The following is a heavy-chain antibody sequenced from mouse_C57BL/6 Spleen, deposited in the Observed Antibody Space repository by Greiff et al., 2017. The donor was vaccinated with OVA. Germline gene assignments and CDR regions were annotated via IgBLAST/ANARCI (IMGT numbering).Heavy chain of an antibody. D-gene: IGHD2-4*01. CDR1: GYTFTSYD. CDR2: IYPRDGST. J-gene: IGHJ4*01. V-gene: IGHV1-85*01. CDR3: AIYDYDEGYAMDY. Sequence: QVQLQQSGPELVKPGASVKLSCKASGYTFTSYDINWVKPRPGQGLEWIGWIYPRDGSTKYNEQFKGKATLTVDTSSRTAYMELHSLTSEDSAVYFCAIYDYDEGYAMDYWGQGTSVTVSS.